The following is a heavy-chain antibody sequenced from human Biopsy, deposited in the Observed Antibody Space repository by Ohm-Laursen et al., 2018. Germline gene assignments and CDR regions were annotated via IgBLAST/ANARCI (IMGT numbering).Heavy chain of an antibody. CDR3: GNEVHGRDY. D-gene: IGHD2-15*01. V-gene: IGHV4-34*08. Sequence: SVTLSLTCEVYGKTFSDYYWSWIRQPPGKGLEWIGQINQSGRTNYNPSLKSRVNISADKSNNQFSLKLTSVTSADTGVYFCGNEVHGRDYWGLGALVTVSS. J-gene: IGHJ4*02. CDR2: INQSGRT. CDR1: GKTFSDYY.